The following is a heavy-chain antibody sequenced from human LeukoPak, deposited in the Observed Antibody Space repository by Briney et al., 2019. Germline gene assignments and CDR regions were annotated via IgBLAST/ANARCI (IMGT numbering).Heavy chain of an antibody. CDR3: ARDCGSLGGFDY. CDR1: GGSISGNY. CDR2: IYDSGIT. Sequence: PSETLSLTCTVSGGSISGNYWSWVRQPPGKGLEWIAYIYDSGITNYSPSLMSRVTISVDTPNNQFSLRLGSVTAADTAVYYCARDCGSLGGFDYWGQGTLVTVSS. V-gene: IGHV4-59*01. D-gene: IGHD3-16*01. J-gene: IGHJ4*02.